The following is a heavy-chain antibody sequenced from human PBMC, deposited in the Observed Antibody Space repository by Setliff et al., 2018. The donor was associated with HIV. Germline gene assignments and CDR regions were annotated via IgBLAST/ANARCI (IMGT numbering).Heavy chain of an antibody. CDR3: ARTQYRTTWPGNY. CDR2: ISVYTEYT. J-gene: IGHJ4*02. D-gene: IGHD1-7*01. CDR1: GFIFNNFG. Sequence: ASVKVSCKTSGFIFNNFGITWVRQAPGQGLEWMAWISVYTEYTYYAPKFLGRVTMSTDTSTSTVDMELRGLGADDTAVYYCARTQYRTTWPGNYWGQGTLVTVPQ. V-gene: IGHV1-18*04.